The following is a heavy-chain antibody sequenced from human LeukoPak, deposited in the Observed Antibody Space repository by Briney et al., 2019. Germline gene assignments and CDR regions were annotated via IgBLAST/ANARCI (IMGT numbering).Heavy chain of an antibody. CDR1: GFTFSNYA. Sequence: PGGSLRLSCAASGFTFSNYAMSWVRQAPGKGLEWVSVIGGSGGSTYYADSVKGRFTISRDNSKNTLYLQMNSLRAEDTAVYYCAKSIIAVAGLFDYWGQGTLVTVSS. CDR3: AKSIIAVAGLFDY. D-gene: IGHD6-19*01. J-gene: IGHJ4*02. CDR2: IGGSGGST. V-gene: IGHV3-23*01.